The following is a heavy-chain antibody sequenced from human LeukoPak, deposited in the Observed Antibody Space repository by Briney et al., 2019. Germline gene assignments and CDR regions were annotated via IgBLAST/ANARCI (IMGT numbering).Heavy chain of an antibody. V-gene: IGHV1-2*02. CDR2: INPNSGGT. CDR3: AREVYYGSGSLDP. J-gene: IGHJ5*02. D-gene: IGHD3-10*01. Sequence: GASVKVSCKASGYTFTGYYMHWVRQAPGQGLEWMGWINPNSGGTNYAQKFQGRVTMTRDTSISTAYMELSRQRSDDTAVCYCAREVYYGSGSLDPWGQGTLVTVSS. CDR1: GYTFTGYY.